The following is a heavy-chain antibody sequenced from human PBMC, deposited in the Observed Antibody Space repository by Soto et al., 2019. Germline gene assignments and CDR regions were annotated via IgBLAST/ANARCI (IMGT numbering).Heavy chain of an antibody. CDR3: AKDRDADAWNLGGWFAP. Sequence: PGGSLRLSCAASGFTFSCFGMHWVRQAPGKGLEWVAVIAYDGDKKYYASSVKGRFILSRDNYRSTVYLDMNSLRPEDTAVYYCAKDRDADAWNLGGWFAPWGQGTQVTVSS. V-gene: IGHV3-30*18. CDR2: IAYDGDKK. J-gene: IGHJ5*02. CDR1: GFTFSCFG. D-gene: IGHD1-1*01.